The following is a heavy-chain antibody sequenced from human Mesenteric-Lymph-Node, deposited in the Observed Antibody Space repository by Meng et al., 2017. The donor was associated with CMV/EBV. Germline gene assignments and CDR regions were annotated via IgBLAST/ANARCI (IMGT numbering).Heavy chain of an antibody. J-gene: IGHJ5*02. CDR2: IYHSGST. CDR3: ARGEYYYDSSGYFGRFDP. D-gene: IGHD3-22*01. V-gene: IGHV4-38-2*02. CDR1: NYSISSGYY. Sequence: GSLRLSCTVSNYSISSGYYWGWVRQPPGKGLEWIGSIYHSGSTYYNPSLKGRITISVDTSKNQFSLKLSSVTAADTAVYYCARGEYYYDSSGYFGRFDPWGQGTLVTVSS.